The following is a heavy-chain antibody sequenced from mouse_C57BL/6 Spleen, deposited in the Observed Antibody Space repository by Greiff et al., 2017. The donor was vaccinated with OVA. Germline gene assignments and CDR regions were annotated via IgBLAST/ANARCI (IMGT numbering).Heavy chain of an antibody. CDR2: IDPETGGT. J-gene: IGHJ2*01. V-gene: IGHV1-15*01. CDR3: TRRGVYDCGSLPYYFDY. D-gene: IGHD1-1*01. CDR1: GYTFTDSE. Sequence: VQLHQSGAELVRPGASVTLSCKASGYTFTDSEMHWVKQTPVNGLEWIGAIDPETGGTAYNQKFKGKAILTADKSSSTAYMELRSLTSEDSAVYYCTRRGVYDCGSLPYYFDYWGQGTTLTVSS.